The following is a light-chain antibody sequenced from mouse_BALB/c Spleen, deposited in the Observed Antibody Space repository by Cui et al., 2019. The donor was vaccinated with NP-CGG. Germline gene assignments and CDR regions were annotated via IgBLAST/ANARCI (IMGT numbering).Light chain of an antibody. V-gene: IGLV1*01. CDR1: TGAVTTSNY. Sequence: AVATDESALTTSPGKTVTLTCRSSTGAVTTSNYANWVQEKPDHLFTGLIGGTNNRAPGVPTRFSGSLIGDKAALTITGAQTEDEAIYFCALWYSNHWVFGGGTKLTVL. CDR2: GTN. CDR3: ALWYSNHWV. J-gene: IGLJ1*01.